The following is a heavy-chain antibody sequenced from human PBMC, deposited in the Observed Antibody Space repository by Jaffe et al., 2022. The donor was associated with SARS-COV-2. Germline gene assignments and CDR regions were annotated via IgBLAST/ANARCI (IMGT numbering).Heavy chain of an antibody. CDR3: ARDGNYYDSSGYYYYYYYMDV. Sequence: EVQLVESGGGLVQPGGSLRLSCAASGFTFSSYSMNWVRQAPGKGLEWVSYISSSSSTIYYADSVKGRFTISRDNAKNSLYLQMNSLRAEDTAVYYCARDGNYYDSSGYYYYYYYMDVWGKGTTVTVSS. D-gene: IGHD3-22*01. V-gene: IGHV3-48*01. J-gene: IGHJ6*03. CDR1: GFTFSSYS. CDR2: ISSSSSTI.